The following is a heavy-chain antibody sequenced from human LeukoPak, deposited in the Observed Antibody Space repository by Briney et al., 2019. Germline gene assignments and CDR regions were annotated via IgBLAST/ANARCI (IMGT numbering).Heavy chain of an antibody. V-gene: IGHV1-46*01. CDR2: INPSGGST. Sequence: GASVKVSCKASGYTFTSCYMHWVRQAPGQGLEWMGIINPSGGSTSYAQKFQGRVTMTRDTSTSTVYMELSSLRSEDTAVYYCAREGHLTIFGAGRGYYFDYWGQGTLVTVSS. J-gene: IGHJ4*02. CDR1: GYTFTSCY. D-gene: IGHD3-3*01. CDR3: AREGHLTIFGAGRGYYFDY.